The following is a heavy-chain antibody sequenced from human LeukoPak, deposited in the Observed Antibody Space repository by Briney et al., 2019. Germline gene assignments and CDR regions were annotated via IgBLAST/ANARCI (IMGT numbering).Heavy chain of an antibody. V-gene: IGHV3-64*02. CDR3: TRDGGSFCDFDY. J-gene: IGHJ4*02. D-gene: IGHD1-26*01. CDR2: INTDGRIT. Sequence: PGGSLRLSCVASGFSFRNYAIHWVRQAPGKGLEYVSVINTDGRITYYADSVKGRFTTSRDNSKNTVYLQMGSLRGEDMAVYYCTRDGGSFCDFDYWGQGALVTVSS. CDR1: GFSFRNYA.